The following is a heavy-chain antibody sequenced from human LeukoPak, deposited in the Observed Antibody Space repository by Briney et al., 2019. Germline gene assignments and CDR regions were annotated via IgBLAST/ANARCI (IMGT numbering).Heavy chain of an antibody. CDR2: VNAGNGNT. V-gene: IGHV1-3*01. Sequence: ASVKVSCKASGYIFTSYAMHWVRQAPGQRLEWMGWVNAGNGNTKYSQKFQGRVTITRDTSASTVYMELSSLRSEDTAVYYCARDIDRVFNWFDPWGQGTLVTVSS. CDR3: ARDIDRVFNWFDP. D-gene: IGHD6-13*01. J-gene: IGHJ5*02. CDR1: GYIFTSYA.